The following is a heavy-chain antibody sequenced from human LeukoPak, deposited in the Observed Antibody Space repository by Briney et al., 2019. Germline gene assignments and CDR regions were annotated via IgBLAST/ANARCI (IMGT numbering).Heavy chain of an antibody. D-gene: IGHD3-10*01. Sequence: SETLSLTCAVYGGSFSGYYWSWIRQPPGKGLEWIGEINHSGSTNYNPSLKSRVTISVDTSKNQFSLKLSSVTAADTAVYYCAREVLGYYGSGSYSPKSLHPYYYYGMDVWGQGTTVTVSS. J-gene: IGHJ6*02. V-gene: IGHV4-34*01. CDR3: AREVLGYYGSGSYSPKSLHPYYYYGMDV. CDR1: GGSFSGYY. CDR2: INHSGST.